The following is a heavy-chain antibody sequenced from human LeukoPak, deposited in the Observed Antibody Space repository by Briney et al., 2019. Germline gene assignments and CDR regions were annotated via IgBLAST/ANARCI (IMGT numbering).Heavy chain of an antibody. CDR1: GFTFSSYE. CDR3: ARDSSGWRNWFDP. V-gene: IGHV3-48*03. D-gene: IGHD6-19*01. Sequence: GGSLRLSCAASGFTFSSYEMNWVRQAPGKGLEWVSYISSSGRTFYYADSVKGRFTISRDNGKNSLYLQMNSLRVEDTAVYYCARDSSGWRNWFDPWGQGTLVTVSS. CDR2: ISSSGRTF. J-gene: IGHJ5*02.